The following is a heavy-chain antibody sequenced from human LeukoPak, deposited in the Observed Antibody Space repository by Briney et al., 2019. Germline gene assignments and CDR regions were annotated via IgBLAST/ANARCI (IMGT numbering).Heavy chain of an antibody. D-gene: IGHD6-19*01. V-gene: IGHV3-30*04. J-gene: IGHJ4*02. CDR2: ISDDGSNK. CDR3: VRDSSGWFDY. CDR1: GFTFSSYA. Sequence: GGSLRLSCAASGFTFSSYAMHWVRQAPGKGLEWVAVISDDGSNKYYVDSVKGRFTFSRDNSKNTLYLQMNSLRAEGTAVYYCVRDSSGWFDYWGQGTLVTVSS.